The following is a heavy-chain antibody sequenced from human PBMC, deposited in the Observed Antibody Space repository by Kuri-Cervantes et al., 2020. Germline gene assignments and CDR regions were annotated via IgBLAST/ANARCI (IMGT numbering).Heavy chain of an antibody. CDR2: IKQDVSEK. J-gene: IGHJ3*02. V-gene: IGHV3-7*01. D-gene: IGHD3-10*01. Sequence: LSLTCVDSGFTFSSYSMSCVRQAPGKGLEWVANIKQDVSEKYYVDSVKSRFTISRDNAKNTLYLQMNTRRDEETAVYYCAKCSYSHTFHGAFDIWGQGTLVTVSS. CDR1: GFTFSSYS. CDR3: AKCSYSHTFHGAFDI.